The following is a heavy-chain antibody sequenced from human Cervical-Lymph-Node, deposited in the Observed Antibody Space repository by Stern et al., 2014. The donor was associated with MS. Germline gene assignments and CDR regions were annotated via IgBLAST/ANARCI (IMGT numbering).Heavy chain of an antibody. J-gene: IGHJ6*02. Sequence: VQMEESGGGVVPPGRSLRLYCADSGSTFSKSAMHWVRQAPGKGLECVAVISHDGSNKQYGDSVKGRLAISRDNSRNTLSLEIYSLRAEDTAVYYCVRTESFYYYDGMDVWGHGTTVIVSS. CDR3: VRTESFYYYDGMDV. CDR1: GSTFSKSA. CDR2: ISHDGSNK. V-gene: IGHV3-30*09.